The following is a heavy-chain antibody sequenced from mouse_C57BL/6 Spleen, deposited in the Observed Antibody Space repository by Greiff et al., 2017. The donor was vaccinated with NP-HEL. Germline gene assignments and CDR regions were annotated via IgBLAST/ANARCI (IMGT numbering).Heavy chain of an antibody. CDR3: TRGVRVAMDY. CDR2: INYDGSST. Sequence: EVQVVESEGDLVQPGSSMKLSCTASGFTFSDYYMAWVRQFPEKGLEWVAIINYDGSSTYYLDSLKSRFIISRDNAKNILYLQMSSLKTEDTATYYCTRGVRVAMDYWGQGTSVTVSS. D-gene: IGHD2-13*01. CDR1: GFTFSDYY. V-gene: IGHV5-16*01. J-gene: IGHJ4*01.